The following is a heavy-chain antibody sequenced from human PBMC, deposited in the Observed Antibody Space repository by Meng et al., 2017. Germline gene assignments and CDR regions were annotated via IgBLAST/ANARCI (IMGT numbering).Heavy chain of an antibody. Sequence: LQGQGSGPGLGKPSEPLSPPCTVSGGSISSSSYYWGWIRQPPGKGLEWIGSIYYSGSTYYNPSLKSRVTISVDTSKNQFSLKLSSVTAADTAVYYCASLRIAVAGINWFDPWGQGTLVTVSS. CDR2: IYYSGST. CDR1: GGSISSSSYY. D-gene: IGHD6-19*01. CDR3: ASLRIAVAGINWFDP. V-gene: IGHV4-39*07. J-gene: IGHJ5*02.